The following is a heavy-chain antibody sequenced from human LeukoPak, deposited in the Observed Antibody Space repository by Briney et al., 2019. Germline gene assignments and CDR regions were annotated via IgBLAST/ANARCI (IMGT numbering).Heavy chain of an antibody. CDR3: AREGGIVVAGALDY. Sequence: GGSLRLSCAASGFTFSSYAMHWVRQAPGKGLEWVAVISYDGSNKYYADSVKGRFTISRDNSKNTLYLQMNSLRAEDTAVYYCAREGGIVVAGALDYWGQGTLVTVSS. CDR2: ISYDGSNK. J-gene: IGHJ4*02. D-gene: IGHD6-19*01. CDR1: GFTFSSYA. V-gene: IGHV3-30*04.